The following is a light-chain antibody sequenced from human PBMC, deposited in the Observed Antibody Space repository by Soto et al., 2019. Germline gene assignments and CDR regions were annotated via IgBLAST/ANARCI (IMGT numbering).Light chain of an antibody. CDR1: QSISSY. J-gene: IGKJ1*01. Sequence: DIQMTQSPSSLSASVGDRVTITCRASQSISSYLNWYQQKPGKAPKLLIYKASTLKSGAPSRFSSSGSGTEFTLTISSLQPDDFATYYCQHYNSYSEAFGQGTKVDNK. CDR2: KAS. CDR3: QHYNSYSEA. V-gene: IGKV1-5*03.